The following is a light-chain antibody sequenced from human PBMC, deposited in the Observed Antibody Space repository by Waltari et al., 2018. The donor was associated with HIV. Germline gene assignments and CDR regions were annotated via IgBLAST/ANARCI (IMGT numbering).Light chain of an antibody. J-gene: IGLJ3*02. CDR1: STNIGSSL. CDR3: AAWDDSLNGM. V-gene: IGLV1-44*01. CDR2: SND. Sequence: SVLTQPPSVSGTPGPNVTISCSGTSTNIGSSLVNWYQHLPAAAPKLRIYSNDQRPSGVPDRFSGSKSGTSASLAISGLQSADEADYYCAAWDDSLNGMFGGGTKLTV.